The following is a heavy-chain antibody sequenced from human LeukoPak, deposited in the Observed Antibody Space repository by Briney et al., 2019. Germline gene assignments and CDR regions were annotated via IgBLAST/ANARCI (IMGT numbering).Heavy chain of an antibody. V-gene: IGHV1-2*02. D-gene: IGHD3-10*01. J-gene: IGHJ4*02. CDR3: SGRYGPGPV. Sequence: ASVKVSCKASGYTFAAHHIHRVRQAPGQGLEWMGWILPDSRDTKYSQKFQDRMTLTADTSTNTAYMELNRLIPDDTAVYYCSGRYGPGPVWGQGTLISASP. CDR2: ILPDSRDT. CDR1: GYTFAAHH.